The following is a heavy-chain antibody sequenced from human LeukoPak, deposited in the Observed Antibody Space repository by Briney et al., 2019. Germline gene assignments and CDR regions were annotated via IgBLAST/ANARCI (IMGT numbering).Heavy chain of an antibody. V-gene: IGHV4-34*01. CDR3: ARDGGSYHD. J-gene: IGHJ4*02. Sequence: SETLSLTCAVYGGSFSGYYWSWIRQPPGKGLEWIGEINHSGSTNYNPSLKSRVTISVDTSKNQFSLKLSSVTAADTAVYYCARDGGSYHDWGQGTLVTVSS. CDR2: INHSGST. CDR1: GGSFSGYY. D-gene: IGHD1-26*01.